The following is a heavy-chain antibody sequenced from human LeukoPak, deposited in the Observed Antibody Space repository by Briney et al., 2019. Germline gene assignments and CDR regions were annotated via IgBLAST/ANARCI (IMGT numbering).Heavy chain of an antibody. CDR1: EFTFSSYA. CDR2: INAGGDST. Sequence: GGSLRLSCAASEFTFSSYAMSWVRQAPGKGLEWVSGINAGGDSTYYADSVKGRFTISRDNAKNSLYLQMNSLRAEDTAVYYCARDAVAAAGTWGQGTLVTVSS. D-gene: IGHD6-13*01. V-gene: IGHV3-23*01. CDR3: ARDAVAAAGT. J-gene: IGHJ4*02.